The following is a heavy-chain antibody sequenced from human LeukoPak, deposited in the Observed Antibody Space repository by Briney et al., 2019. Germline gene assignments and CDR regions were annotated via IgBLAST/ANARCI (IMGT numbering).Heavy chain of an antibody. CDR3: ARVRGRWLQFFDL. CDR1: GGSISSGGYY. D-gene: IGHD5-24*01. CDR2: IYNSGST. J-gene: IGHJ2*01. Sequence: KPSETLSLTCTVSGGSISSGGYYWSWIRQHPGKRLEWIGYIYNSGSTYYNPSLKSRVTISVDTSKNQFSLKLSSVTAADTAVYYCARVRGRWLQFFDLWGRGTLVTVSS. V-gene: IGHV4-31*02.